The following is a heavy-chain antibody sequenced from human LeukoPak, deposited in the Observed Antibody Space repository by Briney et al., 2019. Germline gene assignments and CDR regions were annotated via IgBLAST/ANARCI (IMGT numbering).Heavy chain of an antibody. CDR2: INSDGSST. CDR3: AIQFTMIVVGPFDI. Sequence: HSGGSLRLSCAASGFTFSSYWMPWVRQAPGKGLVWVSRINSDGSSTSYADSVKGRFTISRDNAKNTLYLQMNSLRAEDTAVYYCAIQFTMIVVGPFDIWGQGTMVTVSS. CDR1: GFTFSSYW. V-gene: IGHV3-74*01. D-gene: IGHD3-22*01. J-gene: IGHJ3*02.